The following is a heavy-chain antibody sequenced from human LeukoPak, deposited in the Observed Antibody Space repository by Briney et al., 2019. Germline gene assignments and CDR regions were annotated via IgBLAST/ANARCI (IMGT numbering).Heavy chain of an antibody. CDR1: GYSISSGYY. CDR3: ARAYCSSTTCPQHDAFDI. CDR2: IYHSGRT. Sequence: SETLSLTCTVSGYSISSGYYWGWIRQPPGKGLEWIGSIYHSGRTYYNPSLKSRVTISVDTSKNQFSLKLSSVTAADTAVYYCARAYCSSTTCPQHDAFDIWGQGAMVTVSS. D-gene: IGHD2-2*01. V-gene: IGHV4-38-2*02. J-gene: IGHJ3*02.